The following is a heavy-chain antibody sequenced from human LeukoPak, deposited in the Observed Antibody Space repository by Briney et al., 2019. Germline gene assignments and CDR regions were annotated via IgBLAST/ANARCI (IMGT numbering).Heavy chain of an antibody. CDR1: GFTFSSYR. CDR3: ARDRGNYDFWSGYSYYYFDY. CDR2: IKQDGSEK. D-gene: IGHD3-3*01. Sequence: AGGSLRLSCAASGFTFSSYRMSWVRQAPGKGLEWVANIKQDGSEKYYVDSVKGRFTISRDNAKNSLYLQMDSLRAEDTAVYYCARDRGNYDFWSGYSYYYFDYWGQGTLVTVSS. J-gene: IGHJ4*02. V-gene: IGHV3-7*01.